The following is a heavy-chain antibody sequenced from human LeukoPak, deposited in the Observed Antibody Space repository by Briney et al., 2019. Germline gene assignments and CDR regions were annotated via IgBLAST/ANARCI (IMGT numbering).Heavy chain of an antibody. J-gene: IGHJ4*02. CDR2: IKTDGGGT. V-gene: IGHV3-74*01. D-gene: IGHD1-14*01. Sequence: GGSLRLSCAPPRFTLSIDWMHCGRDTPRKGLGWGSRIKTDGGGTNYADSVKGRFTISRDNAMNTLYLQKNTLRAEDTAVYYCASRTGVYWGQGTLVSVSS. CDR1: RFTLSIDW. CDR3: ASRTGVY.